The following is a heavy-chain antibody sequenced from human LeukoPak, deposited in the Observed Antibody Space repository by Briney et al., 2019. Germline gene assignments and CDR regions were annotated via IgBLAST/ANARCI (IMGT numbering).Heavy chain of an antibody. V-gene: IGHV3-23*01. J-gene: IGHJ1*01. CDR1: GFTFSSYA. D-gene: IGHD6-6*01. Sequence: GGSLRLSCAASGFTFSSYAMNWVRQAPGKGLEWVSAISGSGGSTYYADSVKGRFTISRDNSKNTLYLQMNSLRAEDTAVYYCARDLTSSSTAYFQHWGQGTLVTVSS. CDR3: ARDLTSSSTAYFQH. CDR2: ISGSGGST.